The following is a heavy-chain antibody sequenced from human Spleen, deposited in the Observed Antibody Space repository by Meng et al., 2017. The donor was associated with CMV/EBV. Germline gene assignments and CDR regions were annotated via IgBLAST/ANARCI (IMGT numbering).Heavy chain of an antibody. CDR2: IPSSGGYS. Sequence: GGSLRLSCAASGFTFDDYGMSWVRQAPGKGLEWVTSIPSSGGYSYYADSVKGRFIISRDNAKNSLYLQMDSLGVEDTAVYYCAREDSGLDYWGQGTLVTVSS. J-gene: IGHJ4*02. CDR1: GFTFDDYG. D-gene: IGHD3-10*01. CDR3: AREDSGLDY. V-gene: IGHV3-21*04.